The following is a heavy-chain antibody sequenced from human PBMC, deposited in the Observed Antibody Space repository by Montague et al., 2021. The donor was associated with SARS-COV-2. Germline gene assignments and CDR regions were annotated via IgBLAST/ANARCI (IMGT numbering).Heavy chain of an antibody. J-gene: IGHJ6*02. CDR2: IADSSDSTGDST. CDR1: GFSIRSYA. D-gene: IGHD5-18*01. Sequence: SLRLSCAASGFSIRSYAMSWVRQAPGRGLEWVSAIADSSDSTGDSTYYADSVRGRFTISRDNSKNTLYLQMNSLRAEDTAVYYCAKEGSLIQLWLHPGDSGLDVWGQGTTVSVSS. CDR3: AKEGSLIQLWLHPGDSGLDV. V-gene: IGHV3-23*01.